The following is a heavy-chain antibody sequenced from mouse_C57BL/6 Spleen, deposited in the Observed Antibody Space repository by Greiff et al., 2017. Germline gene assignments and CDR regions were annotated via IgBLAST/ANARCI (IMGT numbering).Heavy chain of an antibody. CDR1: GYAFTNYL. J-gene: IGHJ2*01. CDR2: INPGSGGT. Sequence: QVQLQQSGAELVRPGTSVKVSCKASGYAFTNYLIEWVKQRPGQGLEWIGVINPGSGGTNYNEKFKGKATLTADKSSSTAYMQLSSLTSEDSAVYFCAEGLRLDYWGQGTTLTVSS. CDR3: AEGLRLDY. D-gene: IGHD2-4*01. V-gene: IGHV1-54*01.